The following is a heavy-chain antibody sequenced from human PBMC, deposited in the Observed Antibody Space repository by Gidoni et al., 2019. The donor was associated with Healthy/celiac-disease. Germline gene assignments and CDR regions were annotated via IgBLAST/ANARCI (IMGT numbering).Heavy chain of an antibody. J-gene: IGHJ6*02. CDR3: ARGSRLRGTTANYYYGMDV. D-gene: IGHD4-17*01. CDR2: INHSGST. V-gene: IGHV4-34*01. Sequence: QVQLQQWGAGLWKPSETLSLTCAVYGGSFSGYYRSWIRQPPGKGLEWIGEINHSGSTNYNPSLKSRVTISVDTSKNQFSLKLSSVTAADTAVYYCARGSRLRGTTANYYYGMDVWGQGTTVTVSS. CDR1: GGSFSGYY.